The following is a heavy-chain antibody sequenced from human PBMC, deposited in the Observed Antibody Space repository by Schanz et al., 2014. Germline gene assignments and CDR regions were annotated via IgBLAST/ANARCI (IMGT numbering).Heavy chain of an antibody. D-gene: IGHD3-3*01. V-gene: IGHV3-7*01. J-gene: IGHJ4*02. Sequence: VQLVESGGGLVKPGGSLRLSCAASGFTFSSYAMSWVRQAPGKGLEWVANIKQDESERSYVDSVKGRFTISRDNAKNSLYLQMNSLRAEDTAVYYCARDKGGYYPFDYWGQGTLVTVSS. CDR3: ARDKGGYYPFDY. CDR1: GFTFSSYA. CDR2: IKQDESER.